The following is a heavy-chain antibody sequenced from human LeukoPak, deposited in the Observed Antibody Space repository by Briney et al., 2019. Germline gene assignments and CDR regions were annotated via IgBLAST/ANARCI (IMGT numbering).Heavy chain of an antibody. J-gene: IGHJ3*02. CDR2: IYPGDSDT. CDR3: ARPFTPRYSYGHDAFDI. Sequence: GESLKISCKGSGYNFTNYWIAWVRQMPGEGLEWMGIIYPGDSDTRYSPSFQGQVTISADKSISTAYLQWSSLKASDTAMYYCARPFTPRYSYGHDAFDIWGQGTMVTVSS. CDR1: GYNFTNYW. V-gene: IGHV5-51*01. D-gene: IGHD5-18*01.